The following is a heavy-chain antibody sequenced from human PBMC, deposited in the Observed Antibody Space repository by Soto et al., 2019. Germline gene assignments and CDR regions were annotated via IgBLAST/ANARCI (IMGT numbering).Heavy chain of an antibody. D-gene: IGHD2-2*02. J-gene: IGHJ6*02. CDR3: ARGGEVPASIREYYSGLDV. V-gene: IGHV1-69*06. Sequence: QAQLVQSGAEVKKPGSSVKVSCKGFGAIFNTYAISWVRQAPGQGPEWLGGIIPMFGTPNYAQKFQGRVTISVDKSTRTAYMELNSLRSEDTAVYYCARGGEVPASIREYYSGLDVWGQGTTVTVSS. CDR2: IIPMFGTP. CDR1: GAIFNTYA.